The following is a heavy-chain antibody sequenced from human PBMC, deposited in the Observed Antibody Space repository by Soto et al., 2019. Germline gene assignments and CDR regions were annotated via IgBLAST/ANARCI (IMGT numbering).Heavy chain of an antibody. CDR1: GFTFIRDG. D-gene: IGHD6-13*01. CDR2: IWYDGSNK. J-gene: IGHJ4*02. CDR3: ARAHDLEYSSSWLPDY. V-gene: IGHV3-33*01. Sequence: QVQLVESGGGVVQPGRSLGLSCAASGFTFIRDGLHWVRQAPGKGLEWGAVIWYDGSNKNYADSLKGRFTISRDNSKNRLYLQMNSLRAEDTAVYYCARAHDLEYSSSWLPDYWGQGTLVTVSS.